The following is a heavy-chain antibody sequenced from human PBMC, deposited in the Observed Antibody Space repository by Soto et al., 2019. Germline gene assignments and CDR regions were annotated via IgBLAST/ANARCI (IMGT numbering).Heavy chain of an antibody. CDR1: GGTFSSYS. CDR2: IIPIFGTA. Sequence: SVKVSCKASGGTFSSYSISWVRQAPGQGLEWMGGIIPIFGTANYAQKFQGRVTITADESTSTAYMELSSLRSEDTAVYYCARIIGDLKPLYVWGQGTTVTVSS. J-gene: IGHJ6*02. D-gene: IGHD3-10*01. CDR3: ARIIGDLKPLYV. V-gene: IGHV1-69*13.